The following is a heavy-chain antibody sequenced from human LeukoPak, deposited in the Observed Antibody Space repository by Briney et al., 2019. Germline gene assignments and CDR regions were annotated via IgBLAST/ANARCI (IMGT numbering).Heavy chain of an antibody. CDR2: MYYSGST. CDR1: GGSISSSSYY. J-gene: IGHJ5*02. Sequence: PSETLSLTCTVSGGSISSSSYYWGWIRQPPGKGLEWIGSMYYSGSTYYNPSLKSRVTISVDTSKNQFSLKLSSVTAADTAIYYCARVVDYGDYRFDPWGQGTLVTVSS. V-gene: IGHV4-39*07. CDR3: ARVVDYGDYRFDP. D-gene: IGHD4-17*01.